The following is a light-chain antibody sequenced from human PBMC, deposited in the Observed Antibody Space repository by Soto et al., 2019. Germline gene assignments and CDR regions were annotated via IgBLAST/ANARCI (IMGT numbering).Light chain of an antibody. CDR2: DVN. CDR3: SSYAGSSNV. V-gene: IGLV2-8*01. J-gene: IGLJ1*01. CDR1: SSDVGGYNY. Sequence: QSALTQPPSASGSPGQSVAISCTGTSSDVGGYNYVSWYQQHPGKAPKLMIYDVNKRPSGVPDRFSGSKSGNTASLTVSGLQDEDEADYYSSSYAGSSNVFGTGTKLTVL.